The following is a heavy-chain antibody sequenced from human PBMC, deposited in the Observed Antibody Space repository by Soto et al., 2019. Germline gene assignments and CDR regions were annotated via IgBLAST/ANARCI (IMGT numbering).Heavy chain of an antibody. CDR3: ARDRGYWLFLDY. CDR1: GYSLTSYY. Sequence: ASVKVSCTASGYSLTSYYIHWVRQAPGQGPEWMGMINPSGGTPSYAQKFQGRVAVTGDTSTSTVYMELSSLRSEDTAVYYCARDRGYWLFLDYWGRGPWVPFS. D-gene: IGHD3-9*01. CDR2: INPSGGTP. J-gene: IGHJ4*02. V-gene: IGHV1-46*01.